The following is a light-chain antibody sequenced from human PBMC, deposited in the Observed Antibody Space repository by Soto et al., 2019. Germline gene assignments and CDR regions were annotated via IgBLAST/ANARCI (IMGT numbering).Light chain of an antibody. CDR2: EVS. V-gene: IGLV2-23*02. CDR1: SNDVGSYNL. Sequence: QSALTQPASVSGSPGQSITISCTGTSNDVGSYNLVSWYQQHPGKAPILIIYEVSKRPSGVSNRFSASKSGNTASLTISGLQAEDEADYYCCSYAGSSTYVFGTGTKLTVL. J-gene: IGLJ1*01. CDR3: CSYAGSSTYV.